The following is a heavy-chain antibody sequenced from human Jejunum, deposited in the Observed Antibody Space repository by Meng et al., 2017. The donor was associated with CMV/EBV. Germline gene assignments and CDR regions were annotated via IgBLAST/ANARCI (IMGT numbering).Heavy chain of an antibody. CDR1: SSYW. CDR3: AAHYGSGRPSKYYIYGMDV. CDR2: IKENGSER. J-gene: IGHJ6*02. V-gene: IGHV3-7*03. Sequence: SSYWMSVVRQAPGKGLEWVANIKENGSERLYVDSVKGRFNISRDNGQSSLYLQMSSLRAEDTGLYYCAAHYGSGRPSKYYIYGMDVWGQGTTVTVSS. D-gene: IGHD3-10*01.